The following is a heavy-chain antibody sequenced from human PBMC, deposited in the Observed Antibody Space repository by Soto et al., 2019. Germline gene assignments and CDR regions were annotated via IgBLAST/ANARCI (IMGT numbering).Heavy chain of an antibody. J-gene: IGHJ6*02. V-gene: IGHV3-49*04. CDR3: TTLPGYYDSSGYYNNYYYYYGMDV. CDR1: GFTLGDYA. Sequence: PGGSLRLSCTASGFTLGDYAMSWVRQAPGKGLEWVGFIRSKAYGGTTEYAASVKGRFTISRDDSKSIAYLQMNSLKTEDTAVYYCTTLPGYYDSSGYYNNYYYYYGMDVWGQGTTVTVSS. D-gene: IGHD3-22*01. CDR2: IRSKAYGGTT.